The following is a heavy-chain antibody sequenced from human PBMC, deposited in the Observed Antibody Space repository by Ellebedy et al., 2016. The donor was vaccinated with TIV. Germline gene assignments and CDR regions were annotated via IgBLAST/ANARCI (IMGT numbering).Heavy chain of an antibody. CDR3: ARAGEYCDFSQTCYAMDV. Sequence: GESLKISCTASGFTFSSHWMHWVRQAPGKGLEWVSAIRSGGSGTYYADSVKGRFTISRDNSKNTRDLHMNSLRAEDTAVYYCARAGEYCDFSQTCYAMDVWGQGTTFTVS. CDR1: GFTFSSHW. CDR2: IRSGGSGT. J-gene: IGHJ6*02. V-gene: IGHV3-23*01. D-gene: IGHD2/OR15-2a*01.